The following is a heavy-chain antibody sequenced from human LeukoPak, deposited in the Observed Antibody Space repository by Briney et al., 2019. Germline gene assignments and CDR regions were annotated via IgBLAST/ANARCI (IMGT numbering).Heavy chain of an antibody. D-gene: IGHD2-21*02. Sequence: GGSLRLSCAASGFTFSSDAMSWVRPAPGKGLEWVSTISGSGGSTYYADTVKGRSTISRDNSKNTLYLQMNSLRAEDTAVYYCAKGLAVVVTASPFDYWGQGTLVTVSS. CDR1: GFTFSSDA. V-gene: IGHV3-23*01. CDR2: ISGSGGST. J-gene: IGHJ4*02. CDR3: AKGLAVVVTASPFDY.